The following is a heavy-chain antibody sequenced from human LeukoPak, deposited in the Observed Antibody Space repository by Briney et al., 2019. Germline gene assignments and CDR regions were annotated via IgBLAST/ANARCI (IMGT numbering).Heavy chain of an antibody. J-gene: IGHJ4*02. CDR2: ISSSSSYI. CDR1: GFTFSSYS. D-gene: IGHD2-15*01. V-gene: IGHV3-21*01. Sequence: GGSLRLSCAASGFTFSSYSMNWVRQAPGKGLEWVSSISSSSSYINYADSVKGRFTISRDNAKNSLYLQMNSLRAEDTAVYYCAREQDIVVVVAAHFDYWGQGTLVTVSS. CDR3: AREQDIVVVVAAHFDY.